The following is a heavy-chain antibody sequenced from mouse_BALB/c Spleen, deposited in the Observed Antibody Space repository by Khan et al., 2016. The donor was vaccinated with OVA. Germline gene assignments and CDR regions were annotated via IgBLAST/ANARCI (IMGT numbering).Heavy chain of an antibody. Sequence: QIQLVQSGPELKKPGETVKISCKASGFTFTNYGMNWVKQAPGKDLKWMGWINTYTGKPTYGDDFKGRFVLSLETSASTAYLQISNLINEDMATYFCARISSYWYSDFWGAGTTVTVSS. CDR3: ARISSYWYSDF. V-gene: IGHV9-1*02. J-gene: IGHJ1*01. CDR1: GFTFTNYG. CDR2: INTYTGKP. D-gene: IGHD6-2*01.